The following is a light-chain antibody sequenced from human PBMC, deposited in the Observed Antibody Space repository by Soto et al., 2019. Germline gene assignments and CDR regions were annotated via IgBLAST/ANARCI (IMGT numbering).Light chain of an antibody. CDR3: QSYDSRLSGSV. J-gene: IGLJ1*01. CDR1: SSNIGTGFD. Sequence: QSALTQPPSVSGAPGQRVTISCTGSSSNIGTGFDVHWYQQLPGTAPKLLIYGNTNRPSGVPDRFSGSQSGTSASLAITGLQAEDEADYYCQSYDSRLSGSVFGTGTKLTVL. V-gene: IGLV1-40*01. CDR2: GNT.